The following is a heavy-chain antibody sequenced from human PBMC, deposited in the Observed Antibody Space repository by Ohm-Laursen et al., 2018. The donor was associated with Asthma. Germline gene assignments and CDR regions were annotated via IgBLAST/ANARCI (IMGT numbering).Heavy chain of an antibody. D-gene: IGHD6-13*01. J-gene: IGHJ6*02. Sequence: SVKVSCNASGYTFTSYGISWVRQAPGQGLEWMGRISAYNGNTNYAQKLQGRVTLTTDTSTSIAYMELRSLRSDDTAVYYCARDRDSSYYYYGMDVWGQGTTVTVSS. CDR1: GYTFTSYG. CDR3: ARDRDSSYYYYGMDV. V-gene: IGHV1-18*01. CDR2: ISAYNGNT.